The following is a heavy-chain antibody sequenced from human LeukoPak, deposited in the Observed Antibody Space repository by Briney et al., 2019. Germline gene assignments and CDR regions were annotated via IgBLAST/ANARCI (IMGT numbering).Heavy chain of an antibody. CDR1: GYTLTELS. CDR2: INPNSGGT. D-gene: IGHD6-13*01. V-gene: IGHV1-2*02. J-gene: IGHJ5*02. Sequence: ASVKVSCKVSGYTLTELSMHWVRQAPGQGLEWMGWINPNSGGTNYAQKFQGRVTMTRDTSISTAYMELSRLRSDDTAVYYCARVGIAAAMYLGDWFDPWGQGTLVTVSS. CDR3: ARVGIAAAMYLGDWFDP.